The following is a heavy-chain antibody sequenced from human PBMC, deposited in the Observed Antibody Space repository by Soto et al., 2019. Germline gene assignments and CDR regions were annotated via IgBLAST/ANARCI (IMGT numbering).Heavy chain of an antibody. CDR2: IYSGGST. CDR1: GFTFNSYA. J-gene: IGHJ4*02. D-gene: IGHD5-18*01. Sequence: GVYLRLSCTTSGFTFNSYAMSWVRQAPGKGLEWVSVIYSGGSTYYADSVKGRFTISRDNSKNTLYLQMNSLRAEDTAVYYCASGGELWSNYWGQGNLVTVSS. V-gene: IGHV3-53*01. CDR3: ASGGELWSNY.